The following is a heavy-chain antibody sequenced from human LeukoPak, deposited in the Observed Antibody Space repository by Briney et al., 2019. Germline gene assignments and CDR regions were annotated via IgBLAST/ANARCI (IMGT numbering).Heavy chain of an antibody. V-gene: IGHV3-9*01. CDR1: GFTFDDYA. J-gene: IGHJ6*02. Sequence: GGSLRLSCAASGFTFDDYAMHWVRQAPGKGLEWVSGISWNSGSIGYADSVKGRFTISRDNAKKPLYLQMNSLRAEDTALYYCAKDEYYYGMDVWGQGTTVTVSS. CDR2: ISWNSGSI. CDR3: AKDEYYYGMDV.